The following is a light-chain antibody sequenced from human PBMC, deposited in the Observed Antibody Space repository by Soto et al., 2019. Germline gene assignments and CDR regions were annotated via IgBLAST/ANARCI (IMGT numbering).Light chain of an antibody. Sequence: QSALTQPASVSGSPRQSITISCTGTSSDVASYNLVSWYQQHPGKAPKLMIYEGSKRPSGVSNRFSGSKSGNTASLTISGLQAEDEADYYCCSYAGSSTVFGGGTKLTVL. CDR1: SSDVASYNL. CDR3: CSYAGSSTV. V-gene: IGLV2-23*01. J-gene: IGLJ2*01. CDR2: EGS.